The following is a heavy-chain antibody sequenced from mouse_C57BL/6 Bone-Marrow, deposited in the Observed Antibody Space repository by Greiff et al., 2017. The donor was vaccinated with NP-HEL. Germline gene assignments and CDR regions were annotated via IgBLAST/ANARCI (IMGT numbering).Heavy chain of an antibody. D-gene: IGHD1-1*02. J-gene: IGHJ2*01. V-gene: IGHV1-50*01. Sequence: VQLQQPGAELVKPGASVKLSCKASGYTFTSYWMQWVKQRPGQGLEWIGEIDPSDSYTNYNQKFKGKATLTVDTSSSTAYMQLSSLTSEDSAVYYCAREGGPGGTLDYWGQGTTLTVSS. CDR1: GYTFTSYW. CDR2: IDPSDSYT. CDR3: AREGGPGGTLDY.